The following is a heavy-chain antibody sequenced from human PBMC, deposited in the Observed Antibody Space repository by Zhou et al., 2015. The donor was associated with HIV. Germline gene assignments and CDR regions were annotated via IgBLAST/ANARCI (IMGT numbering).Heavy chain of an antibody. D-gene: IGHD3-10*01. CDR1: GISFSNYA. V-gene: IGHV3-23*01. CDR3: AQDAVLFWFGESVQE. Sequence: EVQLLESGGDLVQPGGSLRLSCAASGISFSNYAMTWVRQAPGKGLEWVSSISRSSDNTFYSDSVKGRFTISRDNSRNTLYLQMGSLTVEDTAIYYCAQDAVLFWFGESVQEWGQGTLVIVSS. J-gene: IGHJ1*01. CDR2: ISRSSDNT.